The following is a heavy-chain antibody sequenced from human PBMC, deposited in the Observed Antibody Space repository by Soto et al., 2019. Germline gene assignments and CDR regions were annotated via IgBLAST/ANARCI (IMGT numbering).Heavy chain of an antibody. J-gene: IGHJ4*02. Sequence: QITLKESGPTRVKPTQTLTLTCTFSGFSLSTSGVGVGWIRQPPGKALEWLGFIYWDDDKRYSPSLKNRVTITKDTSKNLVVLKLTNMDPVDTATYYCAHRFSPYGRDWDQGMFDFWGQGTLVTVSS. CDR2: IYWDDDK. CDR3: AHRFSPYGRDWDQGMFDF. D-gene: IGHD3-9*01. CDR1: GFSLSTSGVG. V-gene: IGHV2-5*02.